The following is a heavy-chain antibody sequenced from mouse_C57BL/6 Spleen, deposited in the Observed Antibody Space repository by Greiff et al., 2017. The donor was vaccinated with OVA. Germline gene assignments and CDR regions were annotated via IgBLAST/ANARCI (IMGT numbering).Heavy chain of an antibody. CDR2: ISNGGGST. CDR1: GFTFSDYY. CDR3: ASYDYDKVFAY. Sequence: EVQLVESGGGLVQPGGSLNLSCAASGFTFSDYYMYWVRQTPEKRLEWVAYISNGGGSTYYPDTVKGRFTISRDNAKNTLYLQMSRLKSEDTAMYYCASYDYDKVFAYWGQGTLVTVSA. V-gene: IGHV5-12*01. D-gene: IGHD2-4*01. J-gene: IGHJ3*01.